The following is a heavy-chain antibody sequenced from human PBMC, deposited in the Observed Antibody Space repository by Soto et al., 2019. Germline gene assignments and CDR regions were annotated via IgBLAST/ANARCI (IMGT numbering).Heavy chain of an antibody. V-gene: IGHV3-7*03. Sequence: GRSLRLSCAASGFTFSSYWMSWVRQAPGKGLEWVANIKQDGSEKYYVDSVKGRFTISRDNAKNSLYLQMNSLRAEDTAVYYCARVGLTYSSSFDYWGQGTLVTVSS. CDR2: IKQDGSEK. D-gene: IGHD6-6*01. CDR3: ARVGLTYSSSFDY. J-gene: IGHJ4*02. CDR1: GFTFSSYW.